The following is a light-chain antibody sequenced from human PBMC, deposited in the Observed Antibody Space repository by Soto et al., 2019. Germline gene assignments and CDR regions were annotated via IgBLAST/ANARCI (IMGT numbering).Light chain of an antibody. CDR2: DVS. Sequence: AIQLTQSPSSLSASVGDRVTITCRASQDIRGALAWYQQKPGKAPKILIYDVSILESGVPSRFSGSRSGTDFTLTISSLQPGDFATYYCQQFNSYPITFGQGTRLEIK. CDR1: QDIRGA. CDR3: QQFNSYPIT. J-gene: IGKJ5*01. V-gene: IGKV1-13*02.